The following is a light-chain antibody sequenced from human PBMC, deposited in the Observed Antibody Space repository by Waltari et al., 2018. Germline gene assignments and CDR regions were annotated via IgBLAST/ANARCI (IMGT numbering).Light chain of an antibody. CDR3: QQYYSAPYT. V-gene: IGKV4-1*01. CDR2: WAS. CDR1: QSLLYSSNNRKY. Sequence: DIVMTQSPDSLAVCLGERATINCKSSQSLLYSSNNRKYLAWYHQKPGQPPKLLIHWASTRDSGVPDRFSGSGSGTDFTLTISSLQAEDVAIYYCQQYYSAPYTFGRGTKLEIK. J-gene: IGKJ2*01.